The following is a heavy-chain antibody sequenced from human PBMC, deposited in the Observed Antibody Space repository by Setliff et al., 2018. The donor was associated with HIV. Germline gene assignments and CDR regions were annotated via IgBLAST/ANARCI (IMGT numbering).Heavy chain of an antibody. J-gene: IGHJ4*02. CDR1: GLTLGDYA. D-gene: IGHD3-9*01. V-gene: IGHV3-23*01. Sequence: PGGSLRLSCAASGLTLGDYAMSWVRQAPGKGLEWVSVISGSGGSTFYADSVKGRFTISRDNSKNTLYLQMNSLRAEDTAVYYCARENYDILTGYYDYWGQGALVTVSS. CDR2: ISGSGGST. CDR3: ARENYDILTGYYDY.